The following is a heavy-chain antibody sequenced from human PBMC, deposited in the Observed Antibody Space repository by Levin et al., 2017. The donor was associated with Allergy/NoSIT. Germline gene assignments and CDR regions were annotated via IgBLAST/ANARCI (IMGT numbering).Heavy chain of an antibody. CDR3: AHTLSGEQQLVREHRGEYYDGMDV. V-gene: IGHV2-5*02. Sequence: SGPTLVKPTQTLTLTCTFSGFSLSTSGVGVGWIRQPPGKALEWLALIYWDDDKRYSPSLKSRLTITKDTSKNQVVLTMTNMDPVDTATYYCAHTLSGEQQLVREHRGEYYDGMDVWGQGTTVTVS. CDR1: GFSLSTSGVG. J-gene: IGHJ6*02. CDR2: IYWDDDK. D-gene: IGHD6-13*01.